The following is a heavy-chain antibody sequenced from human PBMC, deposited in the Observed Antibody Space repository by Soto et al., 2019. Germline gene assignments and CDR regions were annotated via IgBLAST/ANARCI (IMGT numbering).Heavy chain of an antibody. D-gene: IGHD3-22*01. J-gene: IGHJ4*02. Sequence: EVQLLESGGGLVQRGGSQRLSCAASGFTFTSYVMSWVRQAPGKGLEWVAGISGGGSTAFYADSVKGRFTISRDNAENTLVLQMDSLRAEDTAIYYCAKDSNKYSSSLRGRYFDYWGQGTLVTVSS. CDR1: GFTFTSYV. CDR3: AKDSNKYSSSLRGRYFDY. V-gene: IGHV3-23*01. CDR2: ISGGGSTA.